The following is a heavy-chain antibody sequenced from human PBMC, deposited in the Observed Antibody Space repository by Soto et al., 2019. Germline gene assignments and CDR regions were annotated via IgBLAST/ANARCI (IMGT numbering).Heavy chain of an antibody. D-gene: IGHD3-3*01. Sequence: QLHLVQSGAVVKTPGASVTVSCSASGYPVTAYYMHWVRQAPGRGLEWMGGINPATGAAKYTQTFQGRVTMARDTAKSRVFIELSGPASGDAAVFYCARGGGVGVAGSAAFDMWGQGTLVTVSS. J-gene: IGHJ3*02. V-gene: IGHV1-2*02. CDR1: GYPVTAYY. CDR2: INPATGAA. CDR3: ARGGGVGVAGSAAFDM.